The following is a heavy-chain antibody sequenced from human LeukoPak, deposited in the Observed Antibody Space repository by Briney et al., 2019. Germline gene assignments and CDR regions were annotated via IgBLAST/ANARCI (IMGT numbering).Heavy chain of an antibody. J-gene: IGHJ4*02. V-gene: IGHV3-21*01. CDR3: ARVYGESRDY. CDR2: IGGGGTFT. D-gene: IGHD3-16*01. CDR1: GFTFSTYT. Sequence: NPGGSLGLSCAASGFTFSTYTMNWVRQAPGKGPEWVSSIGGGGTFTFYADSVRGRFTISRDDAKNSLYLDLNSLRADDTAVYYCARVYGESRDYWGQGTLVTVSS.